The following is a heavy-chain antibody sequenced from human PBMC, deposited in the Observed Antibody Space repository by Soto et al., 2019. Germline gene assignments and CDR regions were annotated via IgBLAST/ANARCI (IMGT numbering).Heavy chain of an antibody. V-gene: IGHV1-18*01. Sequence: ASVKVSCKASGYTFTSYGINWVRQAPGQGLEWMGWINPYDGNTNYAQILQGRVTITTDTSAKTAYMELSSLRSDDTAVYYCARDPPGRNYYYYMDVWGKGTTVTVSS. CDR2: INPYDGNT. CDR1: GYTFTSYG. J-gene: IGHJ6*03. CDR3: ARDPPGRNYYYYMDV.